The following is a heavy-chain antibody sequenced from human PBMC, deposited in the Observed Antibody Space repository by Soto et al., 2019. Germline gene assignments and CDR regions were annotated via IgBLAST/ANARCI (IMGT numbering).Heavy chain of an antibody. J-gene: IGHJ6*03. V-gene: IGHV1-8*01. CDR3: ARGRPGGTGYYYYLIDA. D-gene: IGHD1-1*01. CDR2: MNTDSGHA. CDR1: GYTFTSYD. Sequence: QEQLVQSGAEVKKPGASVNVSCETSGYTFTSYDLNWLRQAPGRGLEWTGWMNTDSGHAESAQRFQGRGTMTRDTSTSTVHMELSSLTSDDTGVYLCARGRPGGTGYYYYLIDAWGTGTSVTVSS.